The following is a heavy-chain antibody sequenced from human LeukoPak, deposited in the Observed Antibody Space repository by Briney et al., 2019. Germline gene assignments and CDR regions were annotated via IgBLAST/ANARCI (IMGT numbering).Heavy chain of an antibody. V-gene: IGHV4-61*02. D-gene: IGHD2-8*01. Sequence: SETLSLTCTVSGGSISSGSYYWSWIRQPAGKGLEWIGRIYSSGSTNYNPSLKSRVTISLDTSKNQFSLELSSVTAADTAVYYCARVIMVYAINPWFDPWGQGTLVTVSS. CDR1: GGSISSGSYY. CDR2: IYSSGST. J-gene: IGHJ5*02. CDR3: ARVIMVYAINPWFDP.